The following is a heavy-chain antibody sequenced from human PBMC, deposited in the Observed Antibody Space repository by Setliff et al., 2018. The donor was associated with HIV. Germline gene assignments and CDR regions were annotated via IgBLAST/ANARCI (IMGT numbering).Heavy chain of an antibody. CDR1: GDSASNSRYY. V-gene: IGHV4-39*01. Sequence: PSETLSLTCTVSGDSASNSRYYWAWIRQPPGKGLEYIGSIHYDEKTYYNPSVKSRVTISVDTSKNQFSLRLTSVTAADTAVYYCARAPPGIQNDAFDVWGQGTMVTVSS. J-gene: IGHJ3*01. CDR2: IHYDEKT. CDR3: ARAPPGIQNDAFDV.